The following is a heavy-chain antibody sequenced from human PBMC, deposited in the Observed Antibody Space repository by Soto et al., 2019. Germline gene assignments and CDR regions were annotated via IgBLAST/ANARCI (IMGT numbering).Heavy chain of an antibody. CDR2: ISGSGGST. Sequence: GGSLRLSCAASGFTFSSYAMSWVRQAPGKGLEWVSAISGSGGSTYYADSVKGRFTISRDNSKNTLYLQMNSLRAEDTAVYYCAKGQVVPGRAFYAFDIWGQGTMVTVSS. CDR1: GFTFSSYA. J-gene: IGHJ3*02. D-gene: IGHD1-26*01. V-gene: IGHV3-23*01. CDR3: AKGQVVPGRAFYAFDI.